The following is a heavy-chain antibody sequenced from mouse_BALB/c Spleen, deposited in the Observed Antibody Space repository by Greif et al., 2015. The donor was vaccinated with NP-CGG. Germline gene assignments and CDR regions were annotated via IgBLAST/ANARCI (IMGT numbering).Heavy chain of an antibody. V-gene: IGHV1-7*01. CDR1: GYTFTSYW. CDR3: AGSGLGAMDY. D-gene: IGHD3-3*01. J-gene: IGHJ4*01. CDR2: INPSTGYT. Sequence: QVQLQQSGAELAKPGAPVKTSCKASGYTFTSYWMHWVKQRPGQGPEWIGYINPSTGYTEYNQKFKDKATLTADKSSSTAYMQLSSLTSEDSAVYYCAGSGLGAMDYWGQGTSVTVSS.